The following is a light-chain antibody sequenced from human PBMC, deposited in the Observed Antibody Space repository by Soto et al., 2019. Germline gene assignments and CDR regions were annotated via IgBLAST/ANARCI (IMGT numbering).Light chain of an antibody. Sequence: QSVLTQPPSASGTPGQRVTISCSGSSSNIGNFYVYWYQQLPGTAPKLLIYKNNQRPLGVPDRFSGSKSGTSASLAISGLRSEDEADYYCAAWDDSLSGPGVFGGGTQLTFL. CDR1: SSNIGNFY. CDR2: KNN. J-gene: IGLJ7*01. V-gene: IGLV1-47*01. CDR3: AAWDDSLSGPGV.